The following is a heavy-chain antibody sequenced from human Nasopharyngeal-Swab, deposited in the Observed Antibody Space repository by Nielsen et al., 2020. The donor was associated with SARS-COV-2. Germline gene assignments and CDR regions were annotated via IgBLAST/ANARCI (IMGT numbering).Heavy chain of an antibody. Sequence: VRQAPGKGLKWVSSISSSSSYIYYADSVKGRFTISRDNAKNSLYLQMNSLRAEDTAVYYCARVRADYGGNSDEPSMDVWGQGTTVTVSS. CDR3: ARVRADYGGNSDEPSMDV. D-gene: IGHD4-23*01. J-gene: IGHJ6*02. V-gene: IGHV3-21*01. CDR2: ISSSSSYI.